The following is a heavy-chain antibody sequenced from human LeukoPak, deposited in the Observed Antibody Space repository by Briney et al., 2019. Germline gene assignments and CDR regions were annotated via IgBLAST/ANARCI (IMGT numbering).Heavy chain of an antibody. Sequence: ETLSLTCAVYGGSFSGYYWSWIRQPPGKGLEWVSAIVGSGGSTYYADSVKGRFTISRDNSKNTLYLQMNSLRAEGTAVYYCAKDSGSSLYYYYGMDVWGQGTTVTVSS. CDR3: AKDSGSSLYYYYGMDV. CDR1: GGSFSGYY. V-gene: IGHV3-23*01. D-gene: IGHD1-26*01. J-gene: IGHJ6*02. CDR2: IVGSGGST.